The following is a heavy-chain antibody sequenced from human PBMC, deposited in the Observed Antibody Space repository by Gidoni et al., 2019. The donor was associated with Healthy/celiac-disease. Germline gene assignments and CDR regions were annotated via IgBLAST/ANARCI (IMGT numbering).Heavy chain of an antibody. CDR2: IKQDGSEK. V-gene: IGHV3-7*05. CDR1: GFTFSSYC. J-gene: IGHJ6*02. CDR3: ARDTPPYDSSGYYYDYYYGMDV. Sequence: EVQLVESGGGLVQPGGSLRLACAAYGFTFSSYCMRWVRQAPGKGLEWVANIKQDGSEKYYVDSVKGRFTISRDNAKNSLYLQMNSLRAEDTAVYYCARDTPPYDSSGYYYDYYYGMDVWGQGTTVTVSS. D-gene: IGHD3-22*01.